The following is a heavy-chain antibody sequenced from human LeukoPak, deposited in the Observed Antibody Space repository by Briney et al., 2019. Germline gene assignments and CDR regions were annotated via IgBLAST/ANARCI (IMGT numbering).Heavy chain of an antibody. Sequence: SETLSLTCAVSGGSISSGGYSWGWIRQPPGKGLEWIGYIYHSGSTYYNPSLKSRVTISVDRSKNQFSLKLSSVTAADTAVYYCARGPGITVMEPKYYYYYGMDVWGQGTTVTVSS. CDR1: GGSISSGGYS. D-gene: IGHD5-18*01. J-gene: IGHJ6*02. V-gene: IGHV4-30-2*01. CDR3: ARGPGITVMEPKYYYYYGMDV. CDR2: IYHSGST.